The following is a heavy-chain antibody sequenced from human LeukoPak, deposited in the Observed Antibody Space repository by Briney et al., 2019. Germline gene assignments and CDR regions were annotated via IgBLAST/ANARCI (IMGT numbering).Heavy chain of an antibody. CDR3: ARGPSIAAAEDAFDI. CDR1: GYTFTSYA. Sequence: ASVKVSCKASGYTFTSYAMNWVRQAPGQGLEWMGWMNPNSGNTGYAQKFQGRVTITRNTSISTAYMELSSLRSEDTAVYYCARGPSIAAAEDAFDIWGQGTMVTVSS. J-gene: IGHJ3*02. CDR2: MNPNSGNT. D-gene: IGHD6-13*01. V-gene: IGHV1-8*01.